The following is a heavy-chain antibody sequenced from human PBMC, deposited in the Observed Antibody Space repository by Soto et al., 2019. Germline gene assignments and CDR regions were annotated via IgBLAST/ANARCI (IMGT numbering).Heavy chain of an antibody. CDR2: ISAYNGNT. Sequence: QVQLVQSGAEVKKPGASVKVSCKASGYTFTSYGISWVRQAPGQGLEWMGWISAYNGNTNYAQKLQGRVTITTDTSTSTAYMELRSLRSDDTAVYYCARDGKAVAGGGDYYYYGMDVWGQGTTVTVSS. CDR1: GYTFTSYG. V-gene: IGHV1-18*04. D-gene: IGHD6-19*01. CDR3: ARDGKAVAGGGDYYYYGMDV. J-gene: IGHJ6*02.